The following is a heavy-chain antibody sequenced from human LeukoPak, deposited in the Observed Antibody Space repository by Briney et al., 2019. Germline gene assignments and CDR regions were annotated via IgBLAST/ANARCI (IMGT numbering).Heavy chain of an antibody. Sequence: SVKVSCKGSAGTFSSYAISWVRQAPGQGLEWMGGIIPIFGTANYAQKFQGRVTITTDESTSTDYMELSRLRSDDTAVYFCAAGDAAMVNAFDYWGQGTLVTVSS. J-gene: IGHJ4*02. V-gene: IGHV1-69*05. CDR3: AAGDAAMVNAFDY. CDR2: IIPIFGTA. CDR1: AGTFSSYA. D-gene: IGHD5-18*01.